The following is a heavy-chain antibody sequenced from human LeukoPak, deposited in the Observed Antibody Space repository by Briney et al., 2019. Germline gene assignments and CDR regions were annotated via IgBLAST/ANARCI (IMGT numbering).Heavy chain of an antibody. CDR2: ISSSSSYM. Sequence: GGSLRLSCAASGFTFSHYSMNWVRQAPGKGLEWVSSISSSSSYMYYADSVKGRFTISRDNAKNSLYLQMNSLRAEDTAVYYCARESGSYEHAFDIWGQGTMVTVSS. CDR1: GFTFSHYS. CDR3: ARESGSYEHAFDI. D-gene: IGHD1-26*01. V-gene: IGHV3-21*01. J-gene: IGHJ3*02.